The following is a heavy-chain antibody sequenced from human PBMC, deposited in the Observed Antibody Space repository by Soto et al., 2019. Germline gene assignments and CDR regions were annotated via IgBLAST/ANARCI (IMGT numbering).Heavy chain of an antibody. J-gene: IGHJ1*01. CDR2: IYSGGST. V-gene: IGHV3-53*02. CDR3: ARGAPYGSGSYYKD. Sequence: EVQMVETGGGLIQPGGSLRLSCADSGFTVSSNYMSWVRQAPGKGLEWVSVIYSGGSTYYADSVKGRFTISRDNSKNTLYLQMNSLRVEDTAVYYCARGAPYGSGSYYKDWGQGTLVIVSP. D-gene: IGHD3-10*01. CDR1: GFTVSSNY.